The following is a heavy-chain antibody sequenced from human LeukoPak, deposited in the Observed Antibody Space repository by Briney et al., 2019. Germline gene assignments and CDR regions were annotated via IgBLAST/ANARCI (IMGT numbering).Heavy chain of an antibody. J-gene: IGHJ6*03. CDR1: GFTFSDYY. D-gene: IGHD2-15*01. Sequence: GGSLRLSCAASGFTFSDYYMSWIRQAPGKGLEWLSYISSSDNTIYYADSVRGRFTISRDNAKNSLYLHMNSLRAEDTAVYYCGGRAGYSFDYYYMDVWGKGTTVTVSS. V-gene: IGHV3-11*04. CDR2: ISSSDNTI. CDR3: GGRAGYSFDYYYMDV.